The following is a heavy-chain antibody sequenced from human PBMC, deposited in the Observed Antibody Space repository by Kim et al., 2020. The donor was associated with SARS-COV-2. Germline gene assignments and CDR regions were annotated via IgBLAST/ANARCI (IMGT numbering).Heavy chain of an antibody. V-gene: IGHV3-30-3*01. CDR2: ISEDGSTT. CDR1: GFTFRTYP. J-gene: IGHJ4*01. CDR3: ARKGGHCCTGTPCLDYFDN. D-gene: IGHD2-8*02. Sequence: GGSLRLSCAASGFTFRTYPIHWVRQPPGKGPEWVAVISEDGSTTYYTDSVRGRFTVSRDNSKNTLYLQMNSLRADDTATYHCARKGGHCCTGTPCLDYFDNWGQGTLVTVSS.